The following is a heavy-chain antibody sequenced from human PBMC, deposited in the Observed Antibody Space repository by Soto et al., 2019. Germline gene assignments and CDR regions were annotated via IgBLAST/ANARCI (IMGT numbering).Heavy chain of an antibody. Sequence: QVQLVESGGGVVQPGRSLRLSCAASGFTFSSYGMHWVRQAPGKGLEWVAVIWYDGSNKYYADSVKGRFTISRDNSKNTLYLQMNXXXXXXXXXXXXXXXXXXXXXXSTFDYWGQGTLVTVXS. D-gene: IGHD1-1*01. CDR2: IWYDGSNK. J-gene: IGHJ4*02. CDR1: GFTFSSYG. V-gene: IGHV3-33*01. CDR3: XXXXXXXXXXSTFDY.